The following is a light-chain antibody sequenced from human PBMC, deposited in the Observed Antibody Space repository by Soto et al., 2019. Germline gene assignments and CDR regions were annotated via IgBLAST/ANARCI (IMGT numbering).Light chain of an antibody. J-gene: IGLJ1*01. V-gene: IGLV1-44*01. CDR3: AAWDDSLNVYV. CDR2: SND. Sequence: QSVLTQPPSASGPPGNRFTISCSGSVSNIGSNTVNWYQHLPGTAPRFLIYSNDQRPSGVPDRVSGSKSGTSASLAISGLQSEDEADYYCAAWDDSLNVYVFGTGTKVTVL. CDR1: VSNIGSNT.